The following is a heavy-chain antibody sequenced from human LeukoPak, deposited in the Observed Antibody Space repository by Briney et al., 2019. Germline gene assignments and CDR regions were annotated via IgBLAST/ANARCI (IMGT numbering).Heavy chain of an antibody. CDR3: AGSAVRIAARDRAFDY. D-gene: IGHD6-6*01. CDR1: GGSISSYY. CDR2: IYYTGST. Sequence: SETLSLTCTVSGGSISSYYWSWIRQPPGKGLEWIGYIYYTGSTNYNPSLTSRVTISVDASKNQLSLELSSVTAADTAVYSCAGSAVRIAARDRAFDYWGQGTLVTVSS. J-gene: IGHJ4*02. V-gene: IGHV4-59*01.